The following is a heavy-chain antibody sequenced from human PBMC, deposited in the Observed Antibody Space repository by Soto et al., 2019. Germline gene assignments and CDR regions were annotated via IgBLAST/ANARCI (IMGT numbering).Heavy chain of an antibody. CDR3: ARQSGSGRSYYYYGMDV. CDR2: IYYSGST. CDR1: GGSISSYY. V-gene: IGHV4-59*01. D-gene: IGHD3-10*01. J-gene: IGHJ6*02. Sequence: SETLSLTCTVSGGSISSYYWSFIRHPPLKGLEWIGYIYYSGSTNYNPSLKSRVTISVDTSKNQFSLKLSSVTAADTAVYYCARQSGSGRSYYYYGMDVWGQGTTVTVSS.